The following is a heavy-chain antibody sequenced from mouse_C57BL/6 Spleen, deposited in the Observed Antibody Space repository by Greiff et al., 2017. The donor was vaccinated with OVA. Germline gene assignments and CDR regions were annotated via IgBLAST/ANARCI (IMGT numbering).Heavy chain of an antibody. CDR1: GYTFTSYW. V-gene: IGHV1-69*01. CDR2: IDFSASYT. D-gene: IGHD2-5*01. CDR3: ARSYCSNYVGY. J-gene: IGHJ2*01. Sequence: VKLQQPGAELVMPGASAKLSCMASGYTFTSYWMHWVQQRPGQGLEWIGEIDFSASYTTSHQKFTGKFTLTVDKSASTAYMQLSSLTSEDSAVDYCARSYCSNYVGYWGQGTTLTVSS.